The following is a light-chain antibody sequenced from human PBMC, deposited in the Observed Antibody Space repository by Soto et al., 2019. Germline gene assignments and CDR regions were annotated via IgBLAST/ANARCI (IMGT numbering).Light chain of an antibody. CDR2: GAS. CDR3: QQYGSSPRT. CDR1: QNIGSN. V-gene: IGKV3-15*01. J-gene: IGKJ5*01. Sequence: EIVLTQSAATLSVSPGERVTLSCRASQNIGSNLAWYQQRPGQAPRLLIYGASTRATGVPAKFSGSESGTEFTLTISSLQSGDFVVYYCQQYGSSPRTFGQGTRVEIK.